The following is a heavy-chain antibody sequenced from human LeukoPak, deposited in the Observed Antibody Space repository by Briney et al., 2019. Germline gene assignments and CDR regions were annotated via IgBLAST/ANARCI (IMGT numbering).Heavy chain of an antibody. CDR3: ASRHDLID. CDR1: GFTFSSYT. D-gene: IGHD2-21*01. Sequence: GGSLRPSCAASGFTFSSYTMNWVRQAPGKGLEWVSSISSSSNYIYYADSLEGRFTISRDNARNSLYLQMNSLRAEDTAVYYCASRHDLIDWGQGTLVTVSS. J-gene: IGHJ4*02. CDR2: ISSSSNYI. V-gene: IGHV3-21*01.